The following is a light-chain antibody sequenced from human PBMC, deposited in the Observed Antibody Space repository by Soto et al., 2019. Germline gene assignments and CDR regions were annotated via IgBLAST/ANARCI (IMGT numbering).Light chain of an antibody. Sequence: QSELTQPASVSGSPGQSITISCTGTSSDLAIYNYVSWYQQQPGKAPKLIIYEVSNRPSGVSNRFSGSKSGSTASLTISGLQAEDEADYYCSSYTSSSTRVFGTGTKVTVL. CDR1: SSDLAIYNY. V-gene: IGLV2-14*01. CDR3: SSYTSSSTRV. CDR2: EVS. J-gene: IGLJ1*01.